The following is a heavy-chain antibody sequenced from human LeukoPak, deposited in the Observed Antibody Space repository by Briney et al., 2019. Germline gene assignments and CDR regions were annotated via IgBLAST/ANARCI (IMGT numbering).Heavy chain of an antibody. CDR3: ARDPSAYDLAASGYYYYYMDV. Sequence: ASVKVSCKASGYTFTSYYMHWVRQAPGQGLEWMGIINPSGGSTSYAQKLQGRVTMTRDTSTSTVYMELSSLRSEDTAVYYCARDPSAYDLAASGYYYYYMDVWGKGTTVTVSS. CDR1: GYTFTSYY. V-gene: IGHV1-46*01. CDR2: INPSGGST. D-gene: IGHD3-3*01. J-gene: IGHJ6*03.